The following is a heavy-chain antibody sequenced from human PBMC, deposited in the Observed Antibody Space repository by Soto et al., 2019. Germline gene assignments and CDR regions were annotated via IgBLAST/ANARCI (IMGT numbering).Heavy chain of an antibody. Sequence: QVQLEQSGPEVKKPGASLRVSCRTSGYTFTKYYVHWVRQAPGQGLEWMGIINPTGGSTRYAQKFQGRVTMTTDTSTSTVYMEMSGLTSEDTAVYYCARDIITTGVKSKYWGQGTPVTVSS. CDR2: INPTGGST. D-gene: IGHD1-1*01. J-gene: IGHJ4*02. V-gene: IGHV1-46*03. CDR1: GYTFTKYY. CDR3: ARDIITTGVKSKY.